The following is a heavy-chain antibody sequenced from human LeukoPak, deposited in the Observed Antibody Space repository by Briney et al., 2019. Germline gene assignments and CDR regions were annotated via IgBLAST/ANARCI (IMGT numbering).Heavy chain of an antibody. CDR3: ARGGGLMTGDFDY. Sequence: ASVKVSCKASGYTFTSYGISWVRQAPGQGLEWMGWINPNSGGTNYAQKFQGRVTMTRDTSISTAYMELSRLRSDDTAVYYCARGGGLMTGDFDYWGQGTLVTVSS. D-gene: IGHD1-14*01. CDR1: GYTFTSYG. J-gene: IGHJ4*02. V-gene: IGHV1-2*02. CDR2: INPNSGGT.